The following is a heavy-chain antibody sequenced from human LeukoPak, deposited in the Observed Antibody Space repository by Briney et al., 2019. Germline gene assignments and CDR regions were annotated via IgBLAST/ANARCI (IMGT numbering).Heavy chain of an antibody. CDR3: ARDPENGALDI. CDR2: IDPAGGGI. Sequence: GGSLRLSCAASGFSFSSSWMSWVRQAPGKGLEWVADIDPAGGGIVYVDSVKGRFTISRDNAKSSVYLQMSGLRAEDSAAYYCARDPENGALDIWGQGTKVTVSS. J-gene: IGHJ3*02. V-gene: IGHV3-7*01. CDR1: GFSFSSSW. D-gene: IGHD1-1*01.